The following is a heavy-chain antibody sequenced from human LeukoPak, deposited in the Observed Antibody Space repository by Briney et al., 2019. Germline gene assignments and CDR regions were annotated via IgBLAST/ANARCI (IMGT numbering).Heavy chain of an antibody. J-gene: IGHJ4*02. CDR3: ARVPTYYYAQFDY. Sequence: PSETLSLTCTVSGGSISSYYWSWIRQPPGKGLEWIGYIYYSGSTNYNPSLKSRVTISVDTSKNQFSLKLSSVTAADTAVYYCARVPTYYYAQFDYWGQGTLVTVSS. CDR2: IYYSGST. CDR1: GGSISSYY. D-gene: IGHD3-10*01. V-gene: IGHV4-59*08.